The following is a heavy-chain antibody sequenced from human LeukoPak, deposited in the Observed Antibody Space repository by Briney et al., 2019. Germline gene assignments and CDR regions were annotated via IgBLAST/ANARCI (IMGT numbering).Heavy chain of an antibody. D-gene: IGHD3-10*01. CDR3: ARHGWGYYGSGSYFSFDY. J-gene: IGHJ4*02. CDR2: IYYSGST. V-gene: IGHV4-59*08. Sequence: KPSETLSLTCTVSGGSISSYYWSCIRQPPGKGLEWIGYIYYSGSTNYNPSLKSRVTISVDTSKNQFSLKLSSVTAADTAVYYCARHGWGYYGSGSYFSFDYWGQGTLVTVSS. CDR1: GGSISSYY.